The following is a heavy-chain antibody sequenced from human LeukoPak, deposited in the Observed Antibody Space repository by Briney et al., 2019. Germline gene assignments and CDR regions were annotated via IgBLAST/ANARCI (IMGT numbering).Heavy chain of an antibody. CDR2: IYSDGSK. CDR3: GRATRQCELPDY. D-gene: IGHD1-26*01. CDR1: GFTVSTNY. V-gene: IGHV3-53*01. Sequence: PGGSLRLSCAASGFTVSTNYMSWVRQAPGEGLEWVSLIYSDGSKYYSDSVKGRLTIYRENSKNTLYLQMHSLRTADTAVYYCGRATRQCELPDYWGQGTLVTVSS. J-gene: IGHJ4*02.